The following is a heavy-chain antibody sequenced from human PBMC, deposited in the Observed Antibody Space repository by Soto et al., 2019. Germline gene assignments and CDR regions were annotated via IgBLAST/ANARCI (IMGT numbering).Heavy chain of an antibody. D-gene: IGHD3-22*01. CDR1: CGSIISSNW. Sequence: SETLSLTCAFSCGSIISSNWWSWVRQPPGKGLEWIGEIYHSGSTNYNPSLKSRVTISVDKSKNQFSLKLSSVTAADTAVYYCARSKNYYDQSRFDYWGQGTLVTVSS. V-gene: IGHV4-4*02. CDR2: IYHSGST. CDR3: ARSKNYYDQSRFDY. J-gene: IGHJ4*02.